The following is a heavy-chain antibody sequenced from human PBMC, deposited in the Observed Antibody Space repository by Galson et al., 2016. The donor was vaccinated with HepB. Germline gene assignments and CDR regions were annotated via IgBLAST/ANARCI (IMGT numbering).Heavy chain of an antibody. Sequence: SLRLSCAASGFTFSNFAMHWVRQAPGKGLEWVAVIWYDGTSKYYVDSVKGRFTISRDNSKNTLNLQMNSLRAEDTAVYYCARADTVMGTYWYFDLRGRGTLVTVSS. CDR3: ARADTVMGTYWYFDL. CDR1: GFTFSNFA. V-gene: IGHV3-33*01. J-gene: IGHJ2*01. D-gene: IGHD5-18*01. CDR2: IWYDGTSK.